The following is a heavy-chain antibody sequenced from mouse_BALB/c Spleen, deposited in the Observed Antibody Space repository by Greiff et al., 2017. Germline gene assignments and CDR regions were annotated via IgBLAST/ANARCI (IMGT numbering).Heavy chain of an antibody. V-gene: IGHV5-12-2*01. Sequence: EVQLVESGGGLVQPGGSLKLSCAASGFTFSSYTMSWVRQTPEKRLEWVAYISNGGGSTYYPDTVKGRFTISRDNAKNTLYLQMSSLKSEDTAMYYCARQGDGTSSAYWGQGTLVTVSA. D-gene: IGHD1-1*01. CDR3: ARQGDGTSSAY. J-gene: IGHJ3*01. CDR2: ISNGGGST. CDR1: GFTFSSYT.